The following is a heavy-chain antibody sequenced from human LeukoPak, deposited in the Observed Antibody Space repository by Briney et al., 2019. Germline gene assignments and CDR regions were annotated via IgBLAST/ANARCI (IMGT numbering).Heavy chain of an antibody. Sequence: PSETLSLTCTVSGDSVSSYYWSWIRQPPGKGLEWIGYIYYSGTTNYNPSLKSRVTISGDTSKNQFSLELSSVTAADTAVYYCARDFGGDAFDIWGQGTMVTVSS. V-gene: IGHV4-59*02. J-gene: IGHJ3*02. CDR3: ARDFGGDAFDI. CDR2: IYYSGTT. D-gene: IGHD3-3*01. CDR1: GDSVSSYY.